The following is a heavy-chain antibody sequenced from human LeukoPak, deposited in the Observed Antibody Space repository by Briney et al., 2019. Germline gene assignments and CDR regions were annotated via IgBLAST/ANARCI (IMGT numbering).Heavy chain of an antibody. Sequence: ASVKVSCKASGYTFTGYYMHWVRQAPGQGLEWMGWINPNSGGTNYAQKFQGRVPMTRDTSISTAYMELSRLRSDDTAVYYCARDIYDFWSGYPLDYWGQGTLVTVSS. J-gene: IGHJ4*02. V-gene: IGHV1-2*02. CDR3: ARDIYDFWSGYPLDY. CDR1: GYTFTGYY. CDR2: INPNSGGT. D-gene: IGHD3-3*01.